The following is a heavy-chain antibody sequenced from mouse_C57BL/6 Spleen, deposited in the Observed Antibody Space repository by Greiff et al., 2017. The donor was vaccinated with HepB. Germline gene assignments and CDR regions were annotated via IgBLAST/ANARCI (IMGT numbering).Heavy chain of an antibody. V-gene: IGHV1-59*01. J-gene: IGHJ4*01. Sequence: QVQLQQPGAELVRPGTSVKLSCKASGYTFTSYWMHWVKQRPGQGLEWIGVIDPSDSYTNYNQKFKGKATLTVDTSSSTAYMQLSSLTSEDSAVYYCARQGPYGRGYAMDYWGQGTSVTVSS. CDR1: GYTFTSYW. CDR2: IDPSDSYT. CDR3: ARQGPYGRGYAMDY. D-gene: IGHD1-1*01.